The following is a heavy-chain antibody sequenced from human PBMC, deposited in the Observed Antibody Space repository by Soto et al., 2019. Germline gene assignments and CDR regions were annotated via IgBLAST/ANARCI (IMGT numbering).Heavy chain of an antibody. CDR1: GGSISSYF. D-gene: IGHD1-7*01. V-gene: IGHV4-59*01. CDR2: THYSGST. J-gene: IGHJ6*02. CDR3: ARDKTGTTLNYYFGMDV. Sequence: SETLSLTCTVSGGSISSYFWSWIRQPPGKGLEWIGYTHYSGSTNYNPSLKSRVTISVDTSKNQFSLKLSSVTSADTAVYFCARDKTGTTLNYYFGMDVWGQGTTVTV.